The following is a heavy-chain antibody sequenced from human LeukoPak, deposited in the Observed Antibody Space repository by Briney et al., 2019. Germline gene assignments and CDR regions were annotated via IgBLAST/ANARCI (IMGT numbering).Heavy chain of an antibody. CDR3: ATEIAAGTLDY. D-gene: IGHD6-13*01. CDR2: IYSGGST. Sequence: GGSLRLSCAASGFTVSSNYMSWVRQAPGKGLEWVSIIYSGGSTFYADSVKGRFTISRDNSKNTLYLQMNSLRAEDTAVYYCATEIAAGTLDYWGQGTLVTVSS. V-gene: IGHV3-53*01. J-gene: IGHJ4*02. CDR1: GFTVSSNY.